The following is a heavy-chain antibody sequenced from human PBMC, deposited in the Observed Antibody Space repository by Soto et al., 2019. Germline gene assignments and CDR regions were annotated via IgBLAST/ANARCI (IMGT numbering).Heavy chain of an antibody. CDR1: GFTFSSYV. CDR2: ISRDGSNE. J-gene: IGHJ4*02. D-gene: IGHD3-10*01. Sequence: QAQLVESGGGVVQPGSSLRLSCAASGFTFSSYVIHWVRQTPDQGLVWVAFISRDGSNEYYADSVKGRFTISRDNSKNTRDLEMNRLRAEDTAVYYCARYDEGGSDCDLGYWGQGTMVTVSS. CDR3: ARYDEGGSDCDLGY. V-gene: IGHV3-30*04.